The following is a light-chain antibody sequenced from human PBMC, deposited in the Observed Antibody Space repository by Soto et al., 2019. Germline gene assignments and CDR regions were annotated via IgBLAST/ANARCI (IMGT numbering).Light chain of an antibody. CDR1: RSISSW. CDR3: QQHYSAPWT. Sequence: DIQMTQSPSTLSASVGDRVTITCRASRSISSWLAWYQQKPGQPPRLLIYWASTRESGVPDRFSGSGSGTDFTLTISSLQAEDVAVYSCQQHYSAPWTFGQGTRVEIK. CDR2: WAS. J-gene: IGKJ1*01. V-gene: IGKV4-1*01.